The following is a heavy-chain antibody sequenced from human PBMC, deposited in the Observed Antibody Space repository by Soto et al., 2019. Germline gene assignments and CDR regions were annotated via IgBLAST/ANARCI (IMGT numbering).Heavy chain of an antibody. CDR1: GFTFSDYA. CDR3: AKDLGLVPAT. V-gene: IGHV3-23*01. J-gene: IGHJ5*02. CDR2: LSGSGRLT. Sequence: ESGGRLVPPGESLRLSCAASGFTFSDYAMSWVRQAPGKGLEWVSGLSGSGRLTYYAESVRGRFTISRDNSKKTLFLQMSSLRDEDTAVYYCAKDLGLVPATWGQGTLVTVSS. D-gene: IGHD2-21*02.